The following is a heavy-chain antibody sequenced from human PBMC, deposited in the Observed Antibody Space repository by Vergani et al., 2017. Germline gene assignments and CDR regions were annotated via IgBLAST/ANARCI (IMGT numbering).Heavy chain of an antibody. J-gene: IGHJ5*02. V-gene: IGHV3-30*18. D-gene: IGHD3-3*01. Sequence: QVQLVESGGGVVQPGRSLRLSCAASGFTFSSYGMHWVRQAPGKGLEWVAVISYDGSNKYYADSVKGRFTISRDNSKNTLYLQMNSLRAEDTAVYYCAKDAGDEYYEFWSGSANWFDPWGQGTLVTVSS. CDR3: AKDAGDEYYEFWSGSANWFDP. CDR1: GFTFSSYG. CDR2: ISYDGSNK.